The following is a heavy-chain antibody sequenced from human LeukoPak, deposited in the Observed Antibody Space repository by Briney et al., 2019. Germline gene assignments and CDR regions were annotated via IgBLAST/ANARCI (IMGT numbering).Heavy chain of an antibody. V-gene: IGHV4-39*01. CDR3: ARTPYGDYYFDY. Sequence: SETLSLTCTVSGDSIKSSSYYWAWIRQPPGKGLEWIGSIYYSGSTYYNPSLKSRVTISVDTSNNQFSLKLSSVTAADTAVYYCARTPYGDYYFDYWGQGTLVTVSS. CDR1: GDSIKSSSYY. CDR2: IYYSGST. D-gene: IGHD4-17*01. J-gene: IGHJ4*02.